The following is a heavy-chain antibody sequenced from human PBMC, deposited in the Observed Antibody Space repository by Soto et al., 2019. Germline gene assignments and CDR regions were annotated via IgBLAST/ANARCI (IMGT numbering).Heavy chain of an antibody. CDR1: GFTFSDYY. J-gene: IGHJ3*02. V-gene: IGHV3-11*01. CDR3: ARDNLAFDI. Sequence: XGFLRLSFAASGFTFSDYYMSWIRQAPGKGLEWVSYISYSVSTIYYADSVKGRFTISRDNAKNSLYLQMNSLRAEDTAVYYCARDNLAFDIWAQRTMVTVPS. CDR2: ISYSVSTI.